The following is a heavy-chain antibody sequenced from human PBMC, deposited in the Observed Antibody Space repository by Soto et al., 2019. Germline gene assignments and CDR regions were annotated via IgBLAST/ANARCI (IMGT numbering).Heavy chain of an antibody. V-gene: IGHV3-30-3*01. CDR3: ASDHGEVTGDGIDV. J-gene: IGHJ6*02. CDR2: ISYDGDNK. D-gene: IGHD2-21*02. CDR1: GFTFNSYA. Sequence: QVQLVESGGGVVQPGRSLRLSCAASGFTFNSYAMHWVRQAPGKGLEWVAVISYDGDNKYYADSVRGRFTISRDNSKNTLHLHMTSLRAEDTAEYYGASDHGEVTGDGIDVWGQGTTVTVSS.